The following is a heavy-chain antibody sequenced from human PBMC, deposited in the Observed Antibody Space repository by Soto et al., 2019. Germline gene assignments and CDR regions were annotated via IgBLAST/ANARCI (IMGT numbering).Heavy chain of an antibody. CDR2: IYSGGST. CDR3: ARRHCYGSD. D-gene: IGHD3-10*01. CDR1: GFTVSSNY. Sequence: EVKLVESGGGLVQPGWSLRLSCAVSGFTVSSNYMTWVRQAPGKGLECVSIIYSGGSTDYADSVKARFIISRDNSKNALYLQMNSLRVEDTAVYYCARRHCYGSDWRQGNLITVSS. J-gene: IGHJ4*02. V-gene: IGHV3-66*04.